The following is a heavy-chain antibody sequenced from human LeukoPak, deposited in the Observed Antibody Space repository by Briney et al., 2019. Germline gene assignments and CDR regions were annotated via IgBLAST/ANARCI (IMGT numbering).Heavy chain of an antibody. D-gene: IGHD6-13*01. CDR3: ARVLSLVRRYGMDV. CDR1: GFTFSSYA. J-gene: IGHJ6*02. Sequence: PGGSLRLSCAASGFTFSSYAMHWVRQAPGKGLEWVAVISYDGSNKYYADSVKGRFTISRDNSKNTLYLQMNSLRAEDTAVYYCARVLSLVRRYGMDVWGQGTTVTVSS. CDR2: ISYDGSNK. V-gene: IGHV3-30-3*01.